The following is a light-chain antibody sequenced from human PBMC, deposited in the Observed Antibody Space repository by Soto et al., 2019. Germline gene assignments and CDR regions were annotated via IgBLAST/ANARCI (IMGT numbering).Light chain of an antibody. CDR2: ANS. Sequence: QSVLTQPPSVSGAPGRRVTISCTGSSSHFGAGFDVHWYQQLPGTGPKLRIYANSNRPSAVPDRFSGSKSGTSASLAITGLQVEDEADYYCQSYDSNMSGYVFGTGTKVTVL. CDR1: SSHFGAGFD. CDR3: QSYDSNMSGYV. V-gene: IGLV1-40*01. J-gene: IGLJ1*01.